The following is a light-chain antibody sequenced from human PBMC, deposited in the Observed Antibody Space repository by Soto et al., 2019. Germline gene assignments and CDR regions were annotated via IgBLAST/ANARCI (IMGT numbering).Light chain of an antibody. CDR1: SSDVGGYNY. J-gene: IGLJ1*01. CDR2: DVS. CDR3: SSYTSSSTRV. V-gene: IGLV2-14*01. Sequence: QSALTQPASVSGSPGPSITISCTGTSSDVGGYNYVSWYQQHPGKAPKLMIYDVSNRPSGVSNRFSGSKSGNTASLTISGLQAEDEADDYCSSYTSSSTRVFGTGTKLTVL.